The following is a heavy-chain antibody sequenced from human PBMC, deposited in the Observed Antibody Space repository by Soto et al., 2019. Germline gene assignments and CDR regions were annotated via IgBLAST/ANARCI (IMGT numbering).Heavy chain of an antibody. V-gene: IGHV4-31*03. CDR2: IYYSGAT. CDR1: GDSLNKYNPF. D-gene: IGHD3-16*01. CDR3: ATTNGAYSYDSVS. J-gene: IGHJ5*02. Sequence: PPGTLSPTRPLSGDSLNKYNPFSGWVRPQPREGLEWIGYIYYSGATYYSPSLKTRVSISLHKSQNYFSLELSSVTAADTAVYYCATTNGAYSYDSVSWGQGTPVTVSS.